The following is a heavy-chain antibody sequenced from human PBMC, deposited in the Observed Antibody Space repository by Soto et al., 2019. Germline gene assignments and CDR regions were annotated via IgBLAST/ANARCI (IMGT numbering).Heavy chain of an antibody. CDR2: TSYDENTK. Sequence: QVQLVESGGGVVQPGRSLRLSCAASGFTFSNFAMHWARQAPGKGLEWVAVTSYDENTKFYAESVKGRFTISRDNSNNTLYLQLNSLRVEDTAVYYCARGTGSSGYSQRWFDPWGQGILVTVSS. CDR1: GFTFSNFA. V-gene: IGHV3-30-3*01. CDR3: ARGTGSSGYSQRWFDP. J-gene: IGHJ5*02. D-gene: IGHD3-22*01.